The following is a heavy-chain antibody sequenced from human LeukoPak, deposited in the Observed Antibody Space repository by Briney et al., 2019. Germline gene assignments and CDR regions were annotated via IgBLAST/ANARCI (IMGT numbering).Heavy chain of an antibody. CDR2: ISGDGGST. J-gene: IGHJ4*02. Sequence: GGSLRLSCAASGFTFDDYAMHWVRQAPGKGLEWVSLISGDGGSTYYADSVKGRFTISRDNSKNTLYLQMNRLSTEDTALYYCAKDGSSGWYIDYWGQGTLVTVSS. CDR3: AKDGSSGWYIDY. D-gene: IGHD6-19*01. V-gene: IGHV3-43*02. CDR1: GFTFDDYA.